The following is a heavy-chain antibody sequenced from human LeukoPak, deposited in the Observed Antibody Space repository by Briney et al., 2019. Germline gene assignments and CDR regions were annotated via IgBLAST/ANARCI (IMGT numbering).Heavy chain of an antibody. D-gene: IGHD3-22*01. CDR3: ARDPLPDR. CDR2: ISSSSSYI. CDR1: GFTFSSYA. V-gene: IGHV3-21*01. Sequence: PGGSLRLSCAASGFTFSSYAMSWVRQAPGKGLEWVSSISSSSSYIYYADSVKGRFTISRDNAKNSLYPQMNSLRAEDTAVYYCARDPLPDRWGQGTLVTVSS. J-gene: IGHJ4*02.